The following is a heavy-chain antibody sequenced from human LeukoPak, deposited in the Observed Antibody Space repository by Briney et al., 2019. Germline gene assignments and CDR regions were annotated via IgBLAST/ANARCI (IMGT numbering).Heavy chain of an antibody. Sequence: GGSLRLSCAASGFTFSSYAMSWVRQAPGKGLEWVSVISVSSLSAYYADSVKGRFTISRDNSKNTLYLQMNSLRVEDTAVYYCAKDPCTDGVCYTSSYYGMDVWGLGTTVTVSS. V-gene: IGHV3-23*01. J-gene: IGHJ6*02. CDR2: ISVSSLSA. CDR1: GFTFSSYA. CDR3: AKDPCTDGVCYTSSYYGMDV. D-gene: IGHD2-8*01.